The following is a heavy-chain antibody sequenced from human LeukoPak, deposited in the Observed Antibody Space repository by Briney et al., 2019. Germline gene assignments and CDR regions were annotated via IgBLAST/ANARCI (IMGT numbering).Heavy chain of an antibody. CDR2: IYTSGST. Sequence: PSETLSLTCTVSGGSISSYYWSWIRQPAGKGLEWIGRIYTSGSTNYNPSLKSRVTMSVDTSKNQFSLKLSSVTAADTAVYYCARDSPPIAAAGTKVGYTFDPWGQGTLVTVSS. J-gene: IGHJ5*02. CDR1: GGSISSYY. D-gene: IGHD6-13*01. CDR3: ARDSPPIAAAGTKVGYTFDP. V-gene: IGHV4-4*07.